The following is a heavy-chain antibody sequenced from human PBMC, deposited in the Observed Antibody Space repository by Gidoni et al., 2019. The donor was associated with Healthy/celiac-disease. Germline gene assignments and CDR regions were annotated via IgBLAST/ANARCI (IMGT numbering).Heavy chain of an antibody. V-gene: IGHV3-66*01. D-gene: IGHD3-9*01. CDR1: GFTVRSNY. CDR3: ARDAYDILTGYSYYFDY. J-gene: IGHJ4*02. CDR2: IYSGGST. Sequence: EVQLVDSGGGLVQPGGSLRLSCAASGFTVRSNYMSWVRQAPGKGLEWVSVIYSGGSTYYADSVKGRFTISRDNSKNTLYLQMNSLRAEDTAVYYCARDAYDILTGYSYYFDYWGQGTLVTVSS.